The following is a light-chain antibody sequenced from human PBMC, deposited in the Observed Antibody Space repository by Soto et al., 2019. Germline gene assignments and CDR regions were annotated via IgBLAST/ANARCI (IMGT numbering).Light chain of an antibody. CDR3: QQYDSLWT. V-gene: IGKV1-5*01. Sequence: DIQMTQSPSTLSASVGDRVNISCRASQPINNWLAWYQQKPGEAPRLLIYDASNLETGVPSRFSGRGSETEFTLTINGLRPDDFATYYCQQYDSLWTFGQGTKVAVK. J-gene: IGKJ1*01. CDR2: DAS. CDR1: QPINNW.